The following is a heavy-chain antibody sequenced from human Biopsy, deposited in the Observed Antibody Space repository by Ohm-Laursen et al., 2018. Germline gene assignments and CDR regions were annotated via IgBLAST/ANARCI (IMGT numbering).Heavy chain of an antibody. Sequence: GTLSLTCGVSGYSMSTYYWSWIRQPPGKGLEWIGYIYYSGSTNYNPSLKNRVTISVDMSKNQFSLKLTSVAAADTAVYYCARHRGGMPSSGNWFDHWGQGTLVTVSS. CDR2: IYYSGST. CDR3: ARHRGGMPSSGNWFDH. D-gene: IGHD2-2*01. V-gene: IGHV4-59*08. J-gene: IGHJ5*02. CDR1: GYSMSTYY.